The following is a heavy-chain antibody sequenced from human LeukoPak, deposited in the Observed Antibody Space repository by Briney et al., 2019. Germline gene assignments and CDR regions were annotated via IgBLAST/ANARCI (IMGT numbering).Heavy chain of an antibody. Sequence: GGSLRLSCAASGFTFSSYGMHWVRQAPGKGLEWVAFIRYDGSNKYYADSVKGRFTISRDNSKNTLYLQMNSLRAEDTAVYYCAKGRGARDYFDYWGQGTLVTVSS. D-gene: IGHD1-26*01. CDR1: GFTFSSYG. CDR3: AKGRGARDYFDY. V-gene: IGHV3-30*02. CDR2: IRYDGSNK. J-gene: IGHJ4*02.